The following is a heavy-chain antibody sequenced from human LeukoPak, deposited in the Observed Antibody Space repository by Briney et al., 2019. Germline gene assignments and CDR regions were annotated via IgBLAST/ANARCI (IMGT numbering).Heavy chain of an antibody. CDR3: ARGGGRYFDWLSPKYFDY. V-gene: IGHV4-34*01. J-gene: IGHJ4*02. CDR2: INHSGST. Sequence: PSETLSLTCAVYGVSFSGYYWSWLRQPPGKGLEWIGEINHSGSTNYNPSLKSRVTISVDTSKNQFSLKLSSVTAADTAVYYCARGGGRYFDWLSPKYFDYWGQGTLVTVSS. CDR1: GVSFSGYY. D-gene: IGHD3-9*01.